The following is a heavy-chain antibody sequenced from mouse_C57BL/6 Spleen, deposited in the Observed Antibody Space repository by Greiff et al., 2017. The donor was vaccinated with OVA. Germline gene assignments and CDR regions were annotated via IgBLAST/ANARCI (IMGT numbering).Heavy chain of an antibody. CDR1: GYTFTSYW. CDR3: AREGAYGAWFAY. D-gene: IGHD1-1*02. V-gene: IGHV1-64*01. Sequence: QVQLQQPGAELVKPGASVKLSCKASGYTFTSYWMHWVKQRPGQGLEWIGMIHPNSGSTNYNEKFKSKATLTVDKSSSTAYMQLSSLTSEDSAVYYCAREGAYGAWFAYWGQGTLVTVSA. J-gene: IGHJ3*01. CDR2: IHPNSGST.